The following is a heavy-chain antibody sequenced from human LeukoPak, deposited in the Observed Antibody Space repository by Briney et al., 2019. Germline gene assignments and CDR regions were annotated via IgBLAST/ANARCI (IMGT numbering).Heavy chain of an antibody. Sequence: GASVKVSCKASGYTFTRYYMHWVRQAPGQGLEWMGWINPNSGGTNYAQKFQGRVTMTRDTSISTAYMELSRLRSDDTAVYYCARKSYSSSSPFDYWGQGTLVTVSS. J-gene: IGHJ4*02. D-gene: IGHD6-6*01. CDR1: GYTFTRYY. V-gene: IGHV1-2*02. CDR3: ARKSYSSSSPFDY. CDR2: INPNSGGT.